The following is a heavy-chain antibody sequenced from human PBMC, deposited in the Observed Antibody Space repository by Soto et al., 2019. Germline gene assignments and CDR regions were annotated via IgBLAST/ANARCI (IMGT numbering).Heavy chain of an antibody. CDR1: GFIFTRYS. Sequence: PGGSLRLSCAASGFIFTRYSMNCVRQAPGTGPGWVSSMSSTTNYIYNQDSIRGRCPTPTDNAKNSQYLEINSLRADDPAVYYCAREPEDLTTNFDYWRRRPLVTVSS. V-gene: IGHV3-21*06. J-gene: IGHJ4*02. CDR2: MSSTTNYI. CDR3: AREPEDLTTNFDY.